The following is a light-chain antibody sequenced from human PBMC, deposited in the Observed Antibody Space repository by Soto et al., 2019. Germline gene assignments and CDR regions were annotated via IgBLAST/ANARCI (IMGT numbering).Light chain of an antibody. Sequence: QSALTQPPSVSGSPGQSVTISCIGTSSDVVTYDRVSWYQAPPVTAPKLIIYEVHYRPSGVPDGFSGSKSGNTASLTISGLQAEDEADYYCSSYAASTTLLFGGGTKLTVL. CDR3: SSYAASTTLL. V-gene: IGLV2-18*02. CDR2: EVH. J-gene: IGLJ2*01. CDR1: SSDVVTYDR.